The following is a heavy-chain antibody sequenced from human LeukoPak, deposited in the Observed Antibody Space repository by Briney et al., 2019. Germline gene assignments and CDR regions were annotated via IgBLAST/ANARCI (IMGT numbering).Heavy chain of an antibody. Sequence: GGSLRLSCAASGFTFSSYGMHWVRQAPGKGLEWVAFIRYDGSNKYYADSVKGRFTISRDNSKNTLYLQMNSLRAEDTAVYYCAKEHLLANWFDPWGQGTLVTVSS. CDR2: IRYDGSNK. CDR1: GFTFSSYG. J-gene: IGHJ5*02. V-gene: IGHV3-30*02. CDR3: AKEHLLANWFDP.